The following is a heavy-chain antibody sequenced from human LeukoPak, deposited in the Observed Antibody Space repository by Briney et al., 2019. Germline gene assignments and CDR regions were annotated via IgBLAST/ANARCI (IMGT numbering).Heavy chain of an antibody. D-gene: IGHD1-1*01. CDR2: IKEDGTEK. Sequence: PGGSLRLSCAGSGFTFSDFWMTWVRQTPGKGLEWVANIKEDGTEKNLVDSVKGRFTISRDNARNSLYLQMNNLRAEDTAVYHCARGDGDDNWLIDYWGQGTLVTVSS. CDR3: ARGDGDDNWLIDY. CDR1: GFTFSDFW. V-gene: IGHV3-7*01. J-gene: IGHJ4*02.